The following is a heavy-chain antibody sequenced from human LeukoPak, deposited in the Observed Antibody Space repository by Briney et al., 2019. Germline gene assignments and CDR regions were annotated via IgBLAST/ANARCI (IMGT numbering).Heavy chain of an antibody. D-gene: IGHD1-26*01. CDR1: GGSISSYY. V-gene: IGHV4-4*07. CDR3: ARGKGTWELLPDSAEYFQH. CDR2: IYTSGST. Sequence: PSETLSLTCTVSGGSISSYYWSWIRQPAGKGLEWIGRIYTSGSTNYNPSLKSRVTMSVDTSKNQFSLKLSSVTAADTAVYYCARGKGTWELLPDSAEYFQHWGQGTLVTVSS. J-gene: IGHJ1*01.